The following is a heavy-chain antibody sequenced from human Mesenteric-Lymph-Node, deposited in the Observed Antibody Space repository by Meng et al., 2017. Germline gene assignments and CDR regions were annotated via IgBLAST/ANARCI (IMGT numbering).Heavy chain of an antibody. D-gene: IGHD5-12*01. CDR1: VDSVSINIAA. CDR3: ARHDGGYGDYFDH. V-gene: IGHV6-1*01. J-gene: IGHJ4*02. Sequence: LPQSGPGLVTPSQTLSLTCALSVDSVSINIAAWNWVRQSPSRGLEWLGRTYYGSKWYNDYAVSGKSRITINPDTSKNQFSLKLSSVTATDTAVYYCARHDGGYGDYFDHWGQGTLVTVSS. CDR2: TYYGSKWYN.